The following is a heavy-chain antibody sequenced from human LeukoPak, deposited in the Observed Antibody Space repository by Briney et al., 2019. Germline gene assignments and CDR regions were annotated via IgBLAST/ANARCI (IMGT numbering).Heavy chain of an antibody. Sequence: GGSLRLSCAASGFTFSIHWMHGVRQATGKGLVWVSRINGDGSSTSYADSVKGRFTISRDNAKNTLYLQMNSLRAEDTAVYSCARDPRTAGSLQTFYWGQGTLVTVSS. J-gene: IGHJ4*02. CDR3: ARDPRTAGSLQTFY. D-gene: IGHD6-13*01. CDR1: GFTFSIHW. CDR2: INGDGSST. V-gene: IGHV3-74*01.